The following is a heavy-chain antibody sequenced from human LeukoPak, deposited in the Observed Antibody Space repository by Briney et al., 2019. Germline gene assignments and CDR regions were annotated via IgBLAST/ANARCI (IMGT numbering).Heavy chain of an antibody. Sequence: GGSLRLSCATSGFPFSAYDMHWVRQAPGKGLEWVSAFGSAGDTYYPGAVKGRFTISRDYATDSSYLQMTSLRAGDTAVYFCVRGALPGDNWYFDLWGRGTLVTVSS. CDR2: FGSAGDT. CDR1: GFPFSAYD. CDR3: VRGALPGDNWYFDL. J-gene: IGHJ2*01. V-gene: IGHV3-13*01.